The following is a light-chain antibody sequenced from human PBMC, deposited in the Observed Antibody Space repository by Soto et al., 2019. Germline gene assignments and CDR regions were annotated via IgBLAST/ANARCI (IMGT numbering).Light chain of an antibody. Sequence: LTQLASVSGSPGQSITISCTVGSYNFVSWYQQHPGKAPKVLIYEVSKRPSGVSDRFSGSKSGNTASLTISGLQAGDEADYYCCSDAGRSTYVFGTGTKVTVL. CDR3: CSDAGRSTYV. J-gene: IGLJ1*01. CDR2: EVS. CDR1: GSYNF. V-gene: IGLV2-23*02.